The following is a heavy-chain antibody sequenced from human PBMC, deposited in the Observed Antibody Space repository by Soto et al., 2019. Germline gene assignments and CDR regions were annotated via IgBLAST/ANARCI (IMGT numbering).Heavy chain of an antibody. CDR2: IIPIFGTA. V-gene: IGHV1-69*13. J-gene: IGHJ4*02. D-gene: IGHD3-10*01. CDR3: ARDSYYYGSGSYYNALDY. Sequence: SVKVSCKASGGTFSSYAISWVRQAPGQGLEWMGGIIPIFGTANYAQKFQGRVTITADESTSTAYMELSSLRSEDTAVYYCARDSYYYGSGSYYNALDYWGQGTLVTVSS. CDR1: GGTFSSYA.